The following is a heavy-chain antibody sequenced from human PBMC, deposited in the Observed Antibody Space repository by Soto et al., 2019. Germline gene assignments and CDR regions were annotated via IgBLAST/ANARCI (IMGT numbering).Heavy chain of an antibody. CDR1: GYTFTNYG. D-gene: IGHD2-21*02. Sequence: ASVKVSCKTSGYTFTNYGISWVRQAPGQGLEWMGWITTDKGKTTYAQKLQGRVTMTTDTSTSTAYMELRSLRSDDTAVYYCARDKGAYCGGDCYSTWFDPWGQGTLVTVSS. J-gene: IGHJ5*02. CDR2: ITTDKGKT. V-gene: IGHV1-18*01. CDR3: ARDKGAYCGGDCYSTWFDP.